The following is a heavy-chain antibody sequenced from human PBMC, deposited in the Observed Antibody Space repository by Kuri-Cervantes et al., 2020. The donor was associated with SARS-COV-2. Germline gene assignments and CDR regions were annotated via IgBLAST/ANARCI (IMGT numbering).Heavy chain of an antibody. Sequence: GESLKISCAASGFTFSDSAMHWVRQAPGKGLEWVAFISYDGSSKDYADSVKGRLTISRDNYKNTLYLQMNSLRAEDTAVYYCARRESWKGDFDIWGQGTMVTVSS. CDR2: ISYDGSSK. CDR3: ARRESWKGDFDI. D-gene: IGHD1-1*01. CDR1: GFTFSDSA. V-gene: IGHV3-30*14. J-gene: IGHJ3*02.